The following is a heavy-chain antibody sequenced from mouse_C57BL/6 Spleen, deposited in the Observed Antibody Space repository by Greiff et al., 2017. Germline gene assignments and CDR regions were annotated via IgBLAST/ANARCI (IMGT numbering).Heavy chain of an antibody. J-gene: IGHJ1*03. Sequence: QVQLKQSGAELVRPGASVKLSCKASGYTFTDYYINWVKQRPGQGLEWIARIYPGSGNTYYNEKFKGKATLTAEKSSSTAYMQLSSLTSEDSAVYFGARVYYGSSYDRYFDVWGTGTTVTVSS. V-gene: IGHV1-76*01. CDR3: ARVYYGSSYDRYFDV. CDR2: IYPGSGNT. CDR1: GYTFTDYY. D-gene: IGHD1-1*01.